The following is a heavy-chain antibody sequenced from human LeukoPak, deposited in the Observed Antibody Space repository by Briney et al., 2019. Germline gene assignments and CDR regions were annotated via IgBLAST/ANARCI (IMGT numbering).Heavy chain of an antibody. J-gene: IGHJ4*02. CDR2: ISYDGSNK. Sequence: GRSLRLSCAASGFTFSSYAMHWVRQAPGKGLEWVAVISYDGSNKHYADSVKGRFTISRDNSKNTLYLQMNSLRAEDTAVYYCVRDITMIVRGADYWGQGTLVTVSS. V-gene: IGHV3-30*04. CDR3: VRDITMIVRGADY. CDR1: GFTFSSYA. D-gene: IGHD3-22*01.